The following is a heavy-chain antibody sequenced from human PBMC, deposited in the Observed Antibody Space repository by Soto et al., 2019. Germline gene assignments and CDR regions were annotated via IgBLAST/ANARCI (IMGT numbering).Heavy chain of an antibody. CDR1: GGTFSSYA. D-gene: IGHD3-3*01. CDR2: IIPIFGTA. Sequence: SVKVSCKASGGTFSSYAISWVRQAPGQGLEWMGGIIPIFGTANYAQKFQGRVTITADESTSTAYMELSSLRSEDTAVYCCASFWSGYYSGPDCDGMDVWGQGTTDIVSS. V-gene: IGHV1-69*13. J-gene: IGHJ6*01. CDR3: ASFWSGYYSGPDCDGMDV.